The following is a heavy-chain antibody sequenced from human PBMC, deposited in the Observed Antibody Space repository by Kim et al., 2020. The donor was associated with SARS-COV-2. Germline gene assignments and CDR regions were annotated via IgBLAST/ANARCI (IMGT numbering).Heavy chain of an antibody. Sequence: SQTLSLTCTVSGGSISSYYWSWIRQPPGKGLEWIGYIYYSGSTNYNPSLKSRVTISVDTSKNQFSLKLSSVTAADTAVYYCARERGGGSDYYDSSGYYGMDVWGQGTTVTVSS. CDR2: IYYSGST. CDR3: ARERGGGSDYYDSSGYYGMDV. V-gene: IGHV4-59*01. J-gene: IGHJ6*02. D-gene: IGHD3-22*01. CDR1: GGSISSYY.